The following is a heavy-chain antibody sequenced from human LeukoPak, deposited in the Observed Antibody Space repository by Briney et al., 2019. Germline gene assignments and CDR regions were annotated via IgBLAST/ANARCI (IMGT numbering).Heavy chain of an antibody. Sequence: GGSLRLSCAASGFTFSSYGMHWVRQAPGKGLEWVAIIWYDGSNKYYADSVKGRFTISRDNSKNTLYLQMNSLRAEDTAVYYCARVGGSMVRGVINPVDYWGQGTLVTVSS. CDR3: ARVGGSMVRGVINPVDY. D-gene: IGHD3-10*01. J-gene: IGHJ4*02. V-gene: IGHV3-33*01. CDR1: GFTFSSYG. CDR2: IWYDGSNK.